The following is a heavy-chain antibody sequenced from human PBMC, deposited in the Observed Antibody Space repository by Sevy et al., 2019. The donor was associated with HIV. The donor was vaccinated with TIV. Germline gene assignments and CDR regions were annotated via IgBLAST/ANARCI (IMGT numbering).Heavy chain of an antibody. D-gene: IGHD4-17*01. CDR2: IYPGDSDT. Sequence: GQSLKISCKGSGYSFTSYWIGWVRQMPGKGLQWMGIIYPGDSDTRYSPSFQGQVTISADKSISTAYLQWSSLKASDTAIYYCARLLDYGRNSGGADYWGQGTLVTVSS. CDR1: GYSFTSYW. CDR3: ARLLDYGRNSGGADY. V-gene: IGHV5-51*01. J-gene: IGHJ4*02.